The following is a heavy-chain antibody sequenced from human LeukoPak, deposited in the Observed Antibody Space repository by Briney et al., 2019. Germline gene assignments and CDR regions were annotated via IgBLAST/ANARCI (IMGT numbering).Heavy chain of an antibody. V-gene: IGHV3-66*02. J-gene: IGHJ4*02. CDR3: ARDGGSLSLTGDDYFDY. CDR1: GFTVSSNY. CDR2: IYSGGST. Sequence: GSLRLSCAASGFTVSSNYMSWVRQAPGKGPEWVSVIYSGGSTYYADSVKGRFTISRDNSKNTLYLQMNSLRAEDTAVYYCARDGGSLSLTGDDYFDYWGQGTLVTVSS. D-gene: IGHD7-27*01.